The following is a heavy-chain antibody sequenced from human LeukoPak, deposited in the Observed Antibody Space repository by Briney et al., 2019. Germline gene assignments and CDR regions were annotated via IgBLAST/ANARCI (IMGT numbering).Heavy chain of an antibody. CDR3: ARDGMDYYGSGSPGAFDI. J-gene: IGHJ3*02. CDR1: GFTFSSYW. V-gene: IGHV3-74*01. CDR2: INSDGSST. D-gene: IGHD3-10*01. Sequence: PGGSLRLSCAASGFTFSSYWMHWVRQAPGKGLVWVSRINSDGSSTSYADCVKGRFTISRDNAKNTLYLQMNSLRAEDTAVYYCARDGMDYYGSGSPGAFDIWGQGTMVAVSS.